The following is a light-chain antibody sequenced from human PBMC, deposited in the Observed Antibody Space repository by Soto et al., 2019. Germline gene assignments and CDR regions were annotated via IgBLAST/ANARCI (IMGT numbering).Light chain of an antibody. CDR1: HTISSY. V-gene: IGKV3-11*01. CDR2: AAS. CDR3: QQRTALPLN. Sequence: EIVVTQSPATLSLSPGERATLSCRASHTISSYLAWYQQKPGQTPRLLIYAASNRATGIPASFTGSGSATDFPLTISSLEPEAYSGYYCQQRTALPLNFGGGIKVEIK. J-gene: IGKJ4*01.